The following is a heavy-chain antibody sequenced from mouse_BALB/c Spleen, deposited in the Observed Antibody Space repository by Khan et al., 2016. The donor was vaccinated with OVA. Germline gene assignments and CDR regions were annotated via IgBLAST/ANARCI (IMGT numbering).Heavy chain of an antibody. CDR3: ARLKDI. J-gene: IGHJ2*01. V-gene: IGHV2-9*02. Sequence: VQLQESGPGLVAPSQSLSITCTVSGFSLTSYGVHWVRQPPGKDQEGLGVIWAGGSTNYYSALMSRLSISKDNSKSKVFLKMNSLQTDDTAMDYYARLKDIWGQGTTLTVSS. D-gene: IGHD1-3*01. CDR2: IWAGGST. CDR1: GFSLTSYG.